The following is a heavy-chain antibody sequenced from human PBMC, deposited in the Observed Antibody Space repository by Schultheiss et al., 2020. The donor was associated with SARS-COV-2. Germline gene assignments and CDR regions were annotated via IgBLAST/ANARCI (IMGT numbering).Heavy chain of an antibody. V-gene: IGHV4-34*01. D-gene: IGHD6-13*01. CDR3: ARDGSSSWSEYYYYYGMDV. CDR1: GESFSGYY. CDR2: INHSGST. Sequence: SETLSLTCAVYGESFSGYYWSWIRQPPGKGLEWIGEINHSGSTNYNPSLKSRVTISVDTSKNQFSLKLSSVTAADTAVYYCARDGSSSWSEYYYYYGMDVWGQGTTVTVSS. J-gene: IGHJ6*02.